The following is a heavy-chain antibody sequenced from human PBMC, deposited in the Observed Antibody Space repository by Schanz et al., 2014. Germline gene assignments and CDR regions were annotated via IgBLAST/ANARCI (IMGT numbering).Heavy chain of an antibody. CDR2: ISGSGGST. Sequence: VQLVESGGGVVQPGRSLRLSCAASGFIFSSYGLHWVRQAPGKGLEWVSGISGSGGSTYYADSVKGRFTISRDNSKTTLSLQMNSLRAEDTAVYYCAKGRRGYFDSSGSYWGTFDFWGQGTLVSVSS. CDR1: GFIFSSYG. J-gene: IGHJ4*02. CDR3: AKGRRGYFDSSGSYWGTFDF. V-gene: IGHV3-23*04. D-gene: IGHD3-22*01.